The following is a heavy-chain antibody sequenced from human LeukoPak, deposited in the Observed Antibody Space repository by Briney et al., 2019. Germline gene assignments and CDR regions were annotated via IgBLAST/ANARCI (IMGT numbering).Heavy chain of an antibody. D-gene: IGHD6-19*01. CDR2: ITGGGGST. J-gene: IGHJ4*02. V-gene: IGHV3-23*01. CDR1: GFTFNRYA. Sequence: PGGSLRLSCAASGFTFNRYAMGWVRQAPGKGLEWVSGITGGGGSTYYADSVRGRFTTSRDNSKSTVYLQMNNLRAEDTAVYYCARHYSSGWSKGYSFDSWGQGTLVTVSS. CDR3: ARHYSSGWSKGYSFDS.